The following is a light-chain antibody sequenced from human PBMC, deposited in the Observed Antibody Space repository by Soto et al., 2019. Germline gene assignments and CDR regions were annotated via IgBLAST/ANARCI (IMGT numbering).Light chain of an antibody. Sequence: EILMTQSPSTLSVSPGERATLSCRASQSVDSNLAWYQQKPGLAPRLLIHDVSTRATCIPAKFSGSGSGTDFTLTISDLEPADFGLYYCQQRLNWPPNFGQGTKVDIK. CDR1: QSVDSN. CDR2: DVS. J-gene: IGKJ1*01. V-gene: IGKV3-11*01. CDR3: QQRLNWPPN.